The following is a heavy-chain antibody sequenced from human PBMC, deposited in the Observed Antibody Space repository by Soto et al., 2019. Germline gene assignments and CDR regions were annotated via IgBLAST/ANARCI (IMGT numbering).Heavy chain of an antibody. CDR1: GYTFNNYG. J-gene: IGHJ5*02. CDR2: ISAYNGNT. V-gene: IGHV1-18*04. CDR3: ARVPTPTYGASDENNWFDP. D-gene: IGHD4-17*01. Sequence: QVQLVRSGAEVKKPGASVKVSCKTSGYTFNNYGINWVRQAPGQGLEWMGWISAYNGNTNYAQKLQGRVTMTTDASTSTAYMELRSLRSDDTAVYYCARVPTPTYGASDENNWFDPWGQGTLVTVSS.